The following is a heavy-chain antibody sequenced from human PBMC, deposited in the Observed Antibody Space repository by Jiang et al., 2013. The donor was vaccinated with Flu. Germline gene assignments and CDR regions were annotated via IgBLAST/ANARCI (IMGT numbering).Heavy chain of an antibody. CDR3: TRDIWTYGDYVNDN. D-gene: IGHD4-17*01. Sequence: VQLVESGGGLVQPGGSLRISCAASGFTFSTYSMNWVRQAPGKGLEWVSYISYSSTVIVYADSVKGRFTVSRDNAKNSLYLQMNSLRDADTAIYYCTRDIWTYGDYVNDNWGQGTLVTVSS. CDR2: ISYSSTVI. CDR1: GFTFSTYS. J-gene: IGHJ4*02. V-gene: IGHV3-48*02.